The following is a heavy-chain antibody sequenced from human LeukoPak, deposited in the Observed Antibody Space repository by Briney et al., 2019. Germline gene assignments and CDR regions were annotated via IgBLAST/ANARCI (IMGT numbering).Heavy chain of an antibody. J-gene: IGHJ4*02. CDR1: GSTFTSSA. CDR3: AARGSSSPDLDFDY. CDR2: IVVGSGNT. D-gene: IGHD6-6*01. Sequence: ASVKVSCKASGSTFTSSAVQWVRQARGQRLEWIGWIVVGSGNTNYAQKFQERVTITRDMSTSTAYMELSSLRSEDTAVYYCAARGSSSPDLDFDYWGQGTLVTVSS. V-gene: IGHV1-58*01.